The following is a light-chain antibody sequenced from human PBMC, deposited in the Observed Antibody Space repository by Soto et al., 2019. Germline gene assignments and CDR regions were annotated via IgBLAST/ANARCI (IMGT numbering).Light chain of an antibody. CDR2: GAS. CDR1: QSVSSSY. CDR3: QQYGSSPRT. V-gene: IGKV3-20*01. Sequence: EIVLTHSPGTLSLSPCERATLSFSASQSVSSSYLAWYQQKPGQAPRLLIYGASSRATGISDRFSGSGSGTDFTLTISRLEPEDFAVYYCQQYGSSPRTFGQGTRWIS. J-gene: IGKJ1*01.